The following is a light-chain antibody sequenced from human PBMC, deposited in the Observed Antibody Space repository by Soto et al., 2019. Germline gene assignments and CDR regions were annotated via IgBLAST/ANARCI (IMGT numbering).Light chain of an antibody. V-gene: IGKV3-20*01. CDR2: GAS. CDR3: RQYGRSLASA. J-gene: IGKJ4*01. CDR1: QSVSSNL. Sequence: EILLTQSPCTLPLSPGERAPLSCRASQSVSSNLLAWYQQKPGQAPRLLIYGASSRATGIPDRFSGSGSGTDFTLTISRLEHEDFAVYYCRQYGRSLASAIGGGTKVDIK.